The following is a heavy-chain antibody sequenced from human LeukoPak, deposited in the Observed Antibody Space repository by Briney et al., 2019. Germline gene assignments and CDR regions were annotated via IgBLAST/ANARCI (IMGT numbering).Heavy chain of an antibody. CDR1: GYTFTSYD. CDR3: ARDDPIRRYCSSTSCYPYYYYYGTDV. Sequence: ASVKVSCKASGYTFTSYDINWVRQATGQGLEWMGWMNPNSGNTGYAQKFQGRVTMTRNTSISTAYMELSSLRSEDTAVYYCARDDPIRRYCSSTSCYPYYYYYGTDVWGQGTTVTVSS. V-gene: IGHV1-8*01. D-gene: IGHD2-2*01. CDR2: MNPNSGNT. J-gene: IGHJ6*02.